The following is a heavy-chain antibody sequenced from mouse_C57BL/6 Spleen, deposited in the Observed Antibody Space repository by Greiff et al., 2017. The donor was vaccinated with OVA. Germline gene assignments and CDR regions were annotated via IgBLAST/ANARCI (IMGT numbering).Heavy chain of an antibody. V-gene: IGHV1-72*01. Sequence: VQLQQPGAELVKPGASVKLSCKASGYTFTSYWMHWVKQRPGRGLEWIGRIDPNSGGTKYNEKFKSKATLTVDKPSSTAYMQLSSLTSEDSAVYYGARWGGVLLLRRNFDVWGTGTTVTVSS. CDR1: GYTFTSYW. CDR2: IDPNSGGT. J-gene: IGHJ1*03. D-gene: IGHD1-1*01. CDR3: ARWGGVLLLRRNFDV.